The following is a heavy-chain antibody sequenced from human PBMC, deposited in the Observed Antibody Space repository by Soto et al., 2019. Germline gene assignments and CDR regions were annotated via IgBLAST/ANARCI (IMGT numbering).Heavy chain of an antibody. V-gene: IGHV3-7*05. CDR3: ARVRTENYYGMDV. CDR1: GFTFSNYW. Sequence: EVQLVESGGGLVQPGGSLRLSCAASGFTFSNYWMSWVRQAPGKGLEWVANIKQDECEKYYVDSVKGRFTISRDNAKNSLYLQMNSLRAEDTAVYYCARVRTENYYGMDVWGRGTTVTVSS. J-gene: IGHJ6*02. CDR2: IKQDECEK.